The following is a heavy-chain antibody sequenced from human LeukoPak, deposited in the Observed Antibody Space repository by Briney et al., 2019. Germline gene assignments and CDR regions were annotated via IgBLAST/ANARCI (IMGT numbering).Heavy chain of an antibody. CDR2: ISGSGGST. CDR3: AKEAGYCSTTTCYVDY. V-gene: IGHV3-23*01. D-gene: IGHD2-2*03. Sequence: GGSLRLACAASGFTFSSYAMSWVRQAPGKGLEWVSGISGSGGSTYYADSVKGRFTISRDNSKNTLYLQMNSLRAEDTAVYYCAKEAGYCSTTTCYVDYWGQGILVTVSS. CDR1: GFTFSSYA. J-gene: IGHJ4*02.